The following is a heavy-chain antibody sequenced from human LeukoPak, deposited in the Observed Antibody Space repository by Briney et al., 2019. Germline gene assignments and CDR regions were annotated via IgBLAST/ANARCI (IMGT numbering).Heavy chain of an antibody. D-gene: IGHD3-22*01. J-gene: IGHJ4*02. Sequence: TPSETLSLTCTVSGGSISSSSYYWGWIRQPPGKGLEWIGSIYYSGSTYYNPSLKSRVTISVDASKNQFSLKLSSVTAADTAVYYCARHVCSGGSCYALRYYYDSSGYPTREAQNSYYFDYWGQGTLVTVSS. CDR3: ARHVCSGGSCYALRYYYDSSGYPTREAQNSYYFDY. V-gene: IGHV4-39*01. CDR2: IYYSGST. CDR1: GGSISSSSYY.